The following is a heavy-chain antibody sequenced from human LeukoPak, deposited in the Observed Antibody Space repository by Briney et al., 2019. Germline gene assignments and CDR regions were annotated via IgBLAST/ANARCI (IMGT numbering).Heavy chain of an antibody. Sequence: GGSLRLSCAASGFTFSSNYMNWVRQTPGKGLEWVSLIYGGGSTYYSDSVKGRFTISRDNSKSTLYLQMNSLRAEDTAVYYCARDLASSSGWEFDYWGQGTLVTVSS. J-gene: IGHJ4*02. CDR2: IYGGGST. V-gene: IGHV3-53*01. CDR3: ARDLASSSGWEFDY. CDR1: GFTFSSNY. D-gene: IGHD6-19*01.